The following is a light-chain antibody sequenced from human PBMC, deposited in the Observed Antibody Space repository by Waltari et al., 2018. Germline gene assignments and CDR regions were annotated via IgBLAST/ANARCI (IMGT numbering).Light chain of an antibody. J-gene: IGLJ2*01. CDR1: SSDVGAYNY. CDR2: DVS. V-gene: IGLV2-14*03. CDR3: ISYTTSDTMI. Sequence: QSALTQPASVSGSPGQSITISCTGTSSDVGAYNYVSWYQQPPGKVPKLIIYDVSQRPSGVSFRVSGSKSDNTASLTISGLQAEDEADYYCISYTTSDTMIFGGGTKLTVL.